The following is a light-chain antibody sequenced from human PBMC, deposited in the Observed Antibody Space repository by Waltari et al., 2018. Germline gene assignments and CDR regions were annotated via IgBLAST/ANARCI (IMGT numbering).Light chain of an antibody. CDR3: ETGGHGTWV. CDR2: VNSDGSH. J-gene: IGLJ3*02. Sequence: QLVLTQSPSASASLGASVQLTCTLSSGPLTNFIALHQQPPGKGPRFLMKVNSDGSHRKGDHIPDRFSGSGSGPERYLTISSLQSEDEADYYCETGGHGTWVFGGGTKLTVL. CDR1: SGPLTNF. V-gene: IGLV4-69*01.